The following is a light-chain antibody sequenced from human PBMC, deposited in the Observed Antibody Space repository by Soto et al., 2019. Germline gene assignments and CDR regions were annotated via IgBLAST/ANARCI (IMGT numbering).Light chain of an antibody. V-gene: IGLV1-40*01. Sequence: QLVLTQPPSVSGAPGQRVTISCTGNSSNIGAGFDVHWYQQLPGTAPNLLIFGNNNRPSGVPDRFSGSKSGTSASLAITGLQAEDEADYYCQSYDSGLSGSRVFGGGTKVTVL. CDR2: GNN. CDR1: SSNIGAGFD. CDR3: QSYDSGLSGSRV. J-gene: IGLJ3*02.